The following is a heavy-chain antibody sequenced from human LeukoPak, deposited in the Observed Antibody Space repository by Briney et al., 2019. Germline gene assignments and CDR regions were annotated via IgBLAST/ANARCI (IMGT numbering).Heavy chain of an antibody. V-gene: IGHV3-30*04. D-gene: IGHD4-11*01. CDR2: ISYDGSNK. CDR1: GFTFSSYA. J-gene: IGHJ4*02. CDR3: ARDPHSNYLFDY. Sequence: GGSLRLSCAASGFTFSSYAMHWVRQAPGKGLEWVAVISYDGSNKYYADSVKGRFTISRDNSKNTLYLQMNSLRAEDTAVYYCARDPHSNYLFDYWGQGTLVTVSS.